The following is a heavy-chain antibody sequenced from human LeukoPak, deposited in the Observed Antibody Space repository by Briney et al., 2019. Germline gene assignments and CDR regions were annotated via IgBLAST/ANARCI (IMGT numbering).Heavy chain of an antibody. J-gene: IGHJ4*02. CDR2: IRYDGSNK. D-gene: IGHD5-24*01. V-gene: IGHV3-30*02. CDR1: GFTFSSYG. Sequence: GGSLRLSCAASGFTFSSYGMHWVRQAPGEGLEWVAFIRYDGSNKYYADSVKGRFTISRDSSKNTLYLQMNSLRAEDTAVYYCVRNRGLENYFDYWGQGTLVTVSS. CDR3: VRNRGLENYFDY.